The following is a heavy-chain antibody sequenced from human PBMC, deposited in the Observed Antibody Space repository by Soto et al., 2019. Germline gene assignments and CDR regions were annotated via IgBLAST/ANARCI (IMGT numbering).Heavy chain of an antibody. CDR3: ARDKVAGMIDY. J-gene: IGHJ4*02. D-gene: IGHD6-19*01. CDR2: IWYDGSNK. CDR1: GFTFSSYG. V-gene: IGHV3-33*01. Sequence: GGSLRLSCAASGFTFSSYGMHWVRQAPGKGLEWVAVIWYDGSNKYYADSVKGRFTISRDNSKNTLYLQMNSLRAEDTAVYYCARDKVAGMIDYWGQGTLVTVSS.